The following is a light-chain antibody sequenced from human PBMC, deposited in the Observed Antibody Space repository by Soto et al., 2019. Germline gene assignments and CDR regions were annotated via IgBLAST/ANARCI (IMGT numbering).Light chain of an antibody. CDR2: DAS. V-gene: IGKV1-33*01. CDR1: QDISNY. CDR3: QQYDNLPLT. Sequence: DIQMTQSPSSLSASVGDRVTITCQASQDISNYLNWYQQKPGKAPKLLIYDASNLETGVPSRFSGSGSGTDFNFTISSLQPEDMATYYCQQYDNLPLTFGGGTKADIK. J-gene: IGKJ4*01.